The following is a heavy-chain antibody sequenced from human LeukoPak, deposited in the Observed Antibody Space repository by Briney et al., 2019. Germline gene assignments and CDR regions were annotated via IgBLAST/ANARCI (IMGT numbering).Heavy chain of an antibody. CDR2: IYYSGST. CDR1: GGSISSSSYY. J-gene: IGHJ4*02. V-gene: IGHV4-39*01. CDR3: GRLVRWYQYYFDS. D-gene: IGHD2-15*01. Sequence: SETLSLTCTVSGGSISSSSYYWGWIRQPPGKGLEWIGSIYYSGSTYYNPSLKSRVTISVDTSKNQFSLKLSSVTAADTAVYYCGRLVRWYQYYFDSWGQGTLVTVSS.